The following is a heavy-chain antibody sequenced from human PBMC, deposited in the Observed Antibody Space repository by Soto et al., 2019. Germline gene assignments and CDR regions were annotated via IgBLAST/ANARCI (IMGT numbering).Heavy chain of an antibody. CDR3: AKDRLSGSYHRYFDS. Sequence: EVQLLESGGGLVQPGGSLRLSCAASGFTFSTYAMSWVRQAPGKGLEWVTAISGRDESTYYADSVKGRFTISRDNSKNTRYLEMSSLRAEDTAVYYCAKDRLSGSYHRYFDSWGQGTLVTVSS. J-gene: IGHJ4*02. V-gene: IGHV3-23*01. CDR1: GFTFSTYA. CDR2: ISGRDEST. D-gene: IGHD1-26*01.